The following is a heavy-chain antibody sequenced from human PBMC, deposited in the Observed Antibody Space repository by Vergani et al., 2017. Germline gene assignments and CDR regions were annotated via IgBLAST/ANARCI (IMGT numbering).Heavy chain of an antibody. CDR3: ASRRPRLNLGSKSNAGTFDS. CDR1: GGSLSGYF. CDR2: IPEMGSA. D-gene: IGHD3-10*01. V-gene: IGHV4-34*02. Sequence: QVHLQQRGAGVLKPSETLSLTCGVIGGSLSGYFWSWIRQSPGRGRAWIGEIPEMGSAKYSPSATSRVTISVDTSRGEFTLTVTSVTAADTGLYFCASRRPRLNLGSKSNAGTFDSWGQGTLVTVSS. J-gene: IGHJ4*02.